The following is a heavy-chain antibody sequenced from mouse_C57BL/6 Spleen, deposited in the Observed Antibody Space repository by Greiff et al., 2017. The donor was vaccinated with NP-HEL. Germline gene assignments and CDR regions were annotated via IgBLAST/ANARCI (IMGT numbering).Heavy chain of an antibody. CDR3: AKDYYGSRDPCAY. J-gene: IGHJ3*01. CDR2: IYPRDGST. CDR1: GYTFTSYD. Sequence: VQLHQSGPELVKPGASVKLSCKASGYTFTSYDINWVKQRPGQGLEWIGWIYPRDGSTKYNEKFKGKATLTVDTSSSTAYMELHSLTSEDSAVYFCAKDYYGSRDPCAYWGQGTLVTVSA. D-gene: IGHD1-1*01. V-gene: IGHV1-85*01.